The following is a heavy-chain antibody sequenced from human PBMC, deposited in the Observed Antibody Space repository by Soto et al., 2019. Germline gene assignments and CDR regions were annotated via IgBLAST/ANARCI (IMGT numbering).Heavy chain of an antibody. Sequence: GGSLRLSCAASGFTVGSNYMSWVRQAPGKGLEWVSVIYSGGSTYYADSVKGRFTISRHNSKNTLYLQMNSLRAEDTAVYYCARVAVRYYDILTTPRRMGEDYYYYMDVWGKGTTVTVSS. D-gene: IGHD3-9*01. CDR3: ARVAVRYYDILTTPRRMGEDYYYYMDV. CDR2: IYSGGST. J-gene: IGHJ6*03. V-gene: IGHV3-53*04. CDR1: GFTVGSNY.